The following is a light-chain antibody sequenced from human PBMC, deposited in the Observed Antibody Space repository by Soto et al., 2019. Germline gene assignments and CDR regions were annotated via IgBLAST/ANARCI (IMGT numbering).Light chain of an antibody. V-gene: IGKV1-12*01. CDR3: QQANSFPLT. CDR2: AAP. Sequence: DIQMTQSPSSVSASVGDRVTITCRASQGISKWLAWYQQKPGKAPKFLMYAAPTLQSGVPSRFSGSGSGTDFALTISSLQPEDFATYYCQQANSFPLTFGQGTRLEIK. J-gene: IGKJ5*01. CDR1: QGISKW.